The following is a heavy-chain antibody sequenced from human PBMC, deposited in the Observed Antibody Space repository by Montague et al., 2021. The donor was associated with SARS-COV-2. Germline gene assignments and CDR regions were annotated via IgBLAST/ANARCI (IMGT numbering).Heavy chain of an antibody. CDR3: ARGIGLYYESGGGLYYMDV. CDR2: VNHSEST. J-gene: IGHJ6*03. Sequence: SETLSLTCAASGGSFSGFYWSWVRQSPGKGLEWIGDVNHSESTNYNPSLKGRVTISVDRSKNQFSLRLRSVTAADTAVYYCARGIGLYYESGGGLYYMDVWGEGTTVTVSS. CDR1: GGSFSGFY. D-gene: IGHD3-22*01. V-gene: IGHV4-34*01.